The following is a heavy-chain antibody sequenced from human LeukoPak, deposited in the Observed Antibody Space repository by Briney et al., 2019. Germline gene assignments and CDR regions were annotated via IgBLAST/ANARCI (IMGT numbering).Heavy chain of an antibody. CDR1: GFTFSSYA. Sequence: GGSLRLSCAASGFTFSSYAMSWVRQAPGKGLEWVSGISDNGAITYYGDSVKGRFTVSRDNSKNTLYLQMNSLRAEDTAVYYCARGISSRYFDYWGQGTRVTVSS. V-gene: IGHV3-23*01. CDR2: ISDNGAIT. CDR3: ARGISSRYFDY. D-gene: IGHD2-15*01. J-gene: IGHJ4*02.